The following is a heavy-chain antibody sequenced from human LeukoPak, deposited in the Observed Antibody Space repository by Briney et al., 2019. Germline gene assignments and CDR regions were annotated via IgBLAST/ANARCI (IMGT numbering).Heavy chain of an antibody. CDR3: ARDQAGSFDI. CDR1: GFTFSSYE. Sequence: GGSLRLSCAASGFTFSSYEMNWVRQAPGKGLEWVSYISSSGSTIYYADSVKGRFTISRDNAENTLYLQMNSLRAEDTALYYCARDQAGSFDIWGQGTMVTVSS. V-gene: IGHV3-48*03. J-gene: IGHJ3*02. D-gene: IGHD3-10*01. CDR2: ISSSGSTI.